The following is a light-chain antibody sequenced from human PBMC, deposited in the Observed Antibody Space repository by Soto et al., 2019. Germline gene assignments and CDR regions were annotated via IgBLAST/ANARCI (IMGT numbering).Light chain of an antibody. V-gene: IGKV3-20*01. CDR1: HTVSSSY. CDR2: GAS. CDR3: RHYGSSPWA. Sequence: ESTTLSESASHTVSSSYLAWYQQRPGQAPRLLIYGASSRATGIPDRFSCSGSGTEFTLACGRLMPADFVVHSRRHYGSSPWAFPQGTKVDIK. J-gene: IGKJ1*01.